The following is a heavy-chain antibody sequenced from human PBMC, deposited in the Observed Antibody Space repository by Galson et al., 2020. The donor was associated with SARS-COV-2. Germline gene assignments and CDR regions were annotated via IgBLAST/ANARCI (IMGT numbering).Heavy chain of an antibody. J-gene: IGHJ4*02. CDR2: ISYDGSNK. CDR1: GFTFSSYG. V-gene: IGHV3-30*03. Sequence: GESLKISCAASGFTFSSYGMHWVRQAPGKGLEWVAVISYDGSNKYYADSVKGRFTISRDNSKNTLYLQMNSLRAEDTAVYYCARDLFIAVAGGVYYFDYWGQGTLVTVSS. D-gene: IGHD6-19*01. CDR3: ARDLFIAVAGGVYYFDY.